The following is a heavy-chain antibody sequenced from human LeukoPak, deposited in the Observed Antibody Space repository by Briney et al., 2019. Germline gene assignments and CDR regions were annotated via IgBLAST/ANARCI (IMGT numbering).Heavy chain of an antibody. Sequence: ASVKVSCKASGYTFTSYYMHWVRQAPGQGLEWMGIINPSGGSTSYAQKFQGRVTMTRDTSTSTVYMELSSLRPEDTAVYYCARVQIPLRYFDWSPDNAFDIWGQGTMVIVSS. J-gene: IGHJ3*02. CDR1: GYTFTSYY. CDR2: INPSGGST. D-gene: IGHD3-9*01. V-gene: IGHV1-46*01. CDR3: ARVQIPLRYFDWSPDNAFDI.